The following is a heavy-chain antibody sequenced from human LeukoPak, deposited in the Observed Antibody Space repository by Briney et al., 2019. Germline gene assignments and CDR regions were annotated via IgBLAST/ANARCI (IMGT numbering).Heavy chain of an antibody. Sequence: PSETLSLTCTVSGSSISNYYWSWLRQTPEKGLEWMGHIHSSGGSSYYPSLKSRLTMSIDTSRNQLSLKLTSVTAADTAVYFCAGLGSYHDFWGQGALVTVSS. D-gene: IGHD1-26*01. CDR3: AGLGSYHDF. CDR1: GSSISNYY. J-gene: IGHJ4*02. CDR2: IHSSGGS. V-gene: IGHV4-4*09.